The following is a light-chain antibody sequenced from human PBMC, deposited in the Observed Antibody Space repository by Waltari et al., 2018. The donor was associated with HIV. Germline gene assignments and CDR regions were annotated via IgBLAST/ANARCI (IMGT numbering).Light chain of an antibody. CDR3: MSYISSATPE. Sequence: QSALTQPASVSGSPGQSITISCTGTSSDLDNFTSVSWYHHHPGKAPKVIIYEVSNRPSGVSYRFSGSKSGHTASLTISGLQAEDEADYFCMSYISSATPEFGGGTKLTVL. CDR1: SSDLDNFTS. CDR2: EVS. V-gene: IGLV2-14*01. J-gene: IGLJ3*02.